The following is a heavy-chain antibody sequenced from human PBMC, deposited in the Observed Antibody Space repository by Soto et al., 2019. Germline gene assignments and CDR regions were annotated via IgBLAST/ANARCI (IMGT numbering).Heavy chain of an antibody. J-gene: IGHJ3*02. CDR2: IYYNGIT. CDR3: AREEYFDSSGYARAFDI. CDR1: EVYVRSGSYY. D-gene: IGHD3-22*01. Sequence: SETLSLTCTVSEVYVRSGSYYWSWIRQPPGKGLEWIGYIYYNGITNYSPSLKSRVTISVDMSKNQFSLKLTSVTAADTAVYYCAREEYFDSSGYARAFDIWGQGTVVTVSS. V-gene: IGHV4-61*01.